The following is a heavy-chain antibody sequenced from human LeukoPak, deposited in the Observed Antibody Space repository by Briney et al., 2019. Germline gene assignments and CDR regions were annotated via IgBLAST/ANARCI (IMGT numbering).Heavy chain of an antibody. CDR2: IYSGGST. D-gene: IGHD6-6*01. J-gene: IGHJ6*03. CDR3: ARDVSEYSSSSGARDYYYYYMDV. Sequence: GGYLRLSCAASGFTVSSNYMSWVRQAPGKGLEWVSVIYSGGSTYYADSVKGRFTISRDNSKNTLYLQMNSLRAEDTAVYYCARDVSEYSSSSGARDYYYYYMDVWGKGTTVTVSS. CDR1: GFTVSSNY. V-gene: IGHV3-53*01.